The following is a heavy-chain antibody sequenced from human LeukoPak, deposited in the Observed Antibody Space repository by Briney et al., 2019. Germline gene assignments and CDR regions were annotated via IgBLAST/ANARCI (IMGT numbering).Heavy chain of an antibody. J-gene: IGHJ3*02. D-gene: IGHD2-2*01. CDR2: ISGSGGST. CDR3: AKVGYQLLSDAFDI. V-gene: IGHV3-23*01. CDR1: GFTFSSYA. Sequence: GGSLRLSCAASGFTFSSYAMSWVRQAPGKGLGWVSAISGSGGSTYYADSVKGRSTSSRDNSKNTLYLQMNSLRAEDTAVYYCAKVGYQLLSDAFDIWGQGTMVTVSS.